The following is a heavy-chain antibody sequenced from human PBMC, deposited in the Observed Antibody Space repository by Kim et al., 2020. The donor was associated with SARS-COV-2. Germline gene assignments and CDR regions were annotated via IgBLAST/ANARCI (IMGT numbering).Heavy chain of an antibody. CDR2: INHSGST. CDR3: ARGRGYGSGGSCYGTFDY. D-gene: IGHD2-15*01. J-gene: IGHJ4*01. CDR1: GGSFSGYY. Sequence: SETLSLTCAVYGGSFSGYYWSWIRQPPGKGLEWVGEINHSGSTNYNPSLKSRVTISVDTSKNQSSLKLSTVTAADTAVYYCARGRGYGSGGSCYGTFDY. V-gene: IGHV4-34*01.